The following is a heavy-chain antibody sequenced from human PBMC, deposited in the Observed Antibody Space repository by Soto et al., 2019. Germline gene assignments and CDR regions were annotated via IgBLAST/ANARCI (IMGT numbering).Heavy chain of an antibody. D-gene: IGHD2-2*01. CDR3: AKDSHWAIISPNHDY. CDR1: GFTFSTSA. V-gene: IGHV3-23*01. CDR2: FRESGGTT. J-gene: IGHJ4*01. Sequence: GGSLRLSCAASGFTFSTSAMSWVRQAPGKGLEWVSTFRESGGTTHYANSVKGRFTISRDTSKNMLYLQMNSLRAEDTAIYYCAKDSHWAIISPNHDYWGHGTLVTVSS.